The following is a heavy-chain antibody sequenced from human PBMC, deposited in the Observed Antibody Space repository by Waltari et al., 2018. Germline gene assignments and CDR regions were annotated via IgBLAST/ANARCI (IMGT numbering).Heavy chain of an antibody. CDR1: GFTFSSYA. CDR2: ISYEGSNK. Sequence: QVQLVESGGGVVQPGRSLRLSCAASGFTFSSYAMHWVRQAPGQGLGGGAVISYEGSNKYYADSVKGRFTIARDNSKNTLYLQMNSLRAEDTAVYYCARGAGTEYYYYMDVWGKGTTVTVSS. D-gene: IGHD6-19*01. V-gene: IGHV3-30-3*01. CDR3: ARGAGTEYYYYMDV. J-gene: IGHJ6*03.